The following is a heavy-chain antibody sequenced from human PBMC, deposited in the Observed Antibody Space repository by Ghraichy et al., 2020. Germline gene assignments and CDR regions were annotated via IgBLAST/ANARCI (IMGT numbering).Heavy chain of an antibody. J-gene: IGHJ6*02. CDR1: GGSFSGYY. CDR2: INHSGST. CDR3: ARLTGYCSGGSCWGYYYYGMDV. Sequence: SETLSLTCAVYGGSFSGYYWSWIRQPPGKGLEWIGEINHSGSTNYNPSLKSRVTISVDTSKNQFSLKLSSVTAADTAVYYCARLTGYCSGGSCWGYYYYGMDVWGQGTTVTVSS. D-gene: IGHD2-15*01. V-gene: IGHV4-34*01.